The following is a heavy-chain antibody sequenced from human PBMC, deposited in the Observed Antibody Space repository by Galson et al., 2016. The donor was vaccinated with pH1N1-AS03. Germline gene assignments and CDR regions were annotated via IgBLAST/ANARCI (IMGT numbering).Heavy chain of an antibody. Sequence: SLRLSCAASGFSFGDCPMNWVRQAPGKGLEWVGFIRSKACGGTTENAASVRGRFSISRDDSKNIAYLQMNSLKTEDTAMYYCASQNYYDSSGSFDFFDHWGQGTLVTVSS. CDR1: GFSFGDCP. CDR2: IRSKACGGTT. V-gene: IGHV3-49*04. J-gene: IGHJ4*02. D-gene: IGHD3-22*01. CDR3: ASQNYYDSSGSFDFFDH.